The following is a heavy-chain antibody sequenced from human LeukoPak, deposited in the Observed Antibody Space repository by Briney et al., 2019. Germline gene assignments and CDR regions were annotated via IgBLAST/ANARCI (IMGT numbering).Heavy chain of an antibody. Sequence: ASVKVSCKASGYTFTGYYMHWVRQATGQGLECMGWINPNSGGTNYAQKFQGRVTMTTDTSTSTAYMELRSLRSDDTAVYYCARSFYYYDSSGSIDYWGRGTLVTVSS. CDR1: GYTFTGYY. V-gene: IGHV1-2*02. CDR2: INPNSGGT. D-gene: IGHD3-22*01. J-gene: IGHJ4*02. CDR3: ARSFYYYDSSGSIDY.